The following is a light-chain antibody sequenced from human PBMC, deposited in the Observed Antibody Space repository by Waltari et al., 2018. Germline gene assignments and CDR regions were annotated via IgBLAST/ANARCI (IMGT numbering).Light chain of an antibody. J-gene: IGKJ1*01. V-gene: IGKV3-20*01. CDR1: QSVGGT. CDR2: GAS. Sequence: IVLTQSPGTLSLSPGERATLSCWASQSVGGTLAWYQQKPGQAPRLLIYGASSMATGIPDRFSGSGSGTEFSLTISRLEPEDFAVYYCQHYVRLPATFGQGTKVEIK. CDR3: QHYVRLPAT.